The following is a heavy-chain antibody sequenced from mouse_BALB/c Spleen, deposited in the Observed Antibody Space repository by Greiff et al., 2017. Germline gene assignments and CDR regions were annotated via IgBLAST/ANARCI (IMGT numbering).Heavy chain of an antibody. J-gene: IGHJ2*01. D-gene: IGHD2-3*01. CDR1: GFSLSTSGMG. Sequence: QVTLKESGPGILQPSQTLSLTCSFSGFSLSTSGMGVSWIRQPSGKGLEWLAHIYWDDDKRYNPSLKSRLTISKDTSSNQVFLKINSVDTADTATYHCARRDDGYFYHFDYWGQGPTLTVSS. CDR3: ARRDDGYFYHFDY. V-gene: IGHV8-12*01. CDR2: IYWDDDK.